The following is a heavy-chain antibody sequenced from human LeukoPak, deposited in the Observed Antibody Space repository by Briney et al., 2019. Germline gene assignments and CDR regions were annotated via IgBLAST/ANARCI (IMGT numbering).Heavy chain of an antibody. CDR1: GFTFSNHA. V-gene: IGHV3-23*01. D-gene: IGHD6-19*01. CDR2: IGGSGSNT. J-gene: IGHJ4*02. CDR3: AKGGRFSSGWAYDY. Sequence: PGGPLRLSCAASGFTFSNHAMSWVRQAPGKGLEWVSTIGGSGSNTFYADSVKGRFTISRDNSKNTLYLQMNSLRAEDSAVYYCAKGGRFSSGWAYDYWGQGMLVTVSS.